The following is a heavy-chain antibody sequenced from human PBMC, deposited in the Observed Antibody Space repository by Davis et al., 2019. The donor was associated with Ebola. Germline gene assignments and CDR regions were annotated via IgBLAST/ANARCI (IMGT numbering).Heavy chain of an antibody. Sequence: GESLKISCAASGFSVSGKFMSWVRQAPGKGLEWVASIYSAGSTYYADSVKGRFTISRGNGKNTLYLQMNSLRAEDTALYYCTRDGRPGVYYYYTDVWGKGTTVTVSS. V-gene: IGHV3-53*01. CDR1: GFSVSGKF. J-gene: IGHJ6*03. D-gene: IGHD1-26*01. CDR3: TRDGRPGVYYYYTDV. CDR2: IYSAGST.